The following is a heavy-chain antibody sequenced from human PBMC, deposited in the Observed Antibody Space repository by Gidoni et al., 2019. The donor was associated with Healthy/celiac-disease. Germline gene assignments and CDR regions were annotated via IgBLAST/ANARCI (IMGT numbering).Heavy chain of an antibody. D-gene: IGHD2-2*01. CDR2: ISSSSSYI. V-gene: IGHV3-21*01. CDR1: GFTFSSYS. J-gene: IGHJ5*02. CDR3: ARDGTVNPGVPKVVPAAPRGNWFDP. Sequence: EVQLVESGGGLVKPGGSLRLSCAASGFTFSSYSMNWVRQAPGKGLEWVSSISSSSSYIYYADSVKGRFTISRDNAKNSLYLQMNSLRAEDTAVYYCARDGTVNPGVPKVVPAAPRGNWFDPWGQGTLVTVSS.